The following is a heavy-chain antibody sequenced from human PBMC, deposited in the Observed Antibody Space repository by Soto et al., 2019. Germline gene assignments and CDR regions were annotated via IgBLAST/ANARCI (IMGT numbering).Heavy chain of an antibody. Sequence: EVQLVESGGGLVQPGGSRRLSCAASGFTFSNFWMSWVRQAPGKGLEWVASIKSDGSERSHVDAVRGRFSISRDNARNSLYLQMNSLRADDTAVYYCARDVIWGQGSLVTVSS. V-gene: IGHV3-7*05. CDR3: ARDVI. CDR1: GFTFSNFW. CDR2: IKSDGSER. J-gene: IGHJ4*02.